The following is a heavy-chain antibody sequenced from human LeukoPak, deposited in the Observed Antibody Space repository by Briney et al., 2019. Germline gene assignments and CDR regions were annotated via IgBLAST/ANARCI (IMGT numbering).Heavy chain of an antibody. CDR3: ATLRVEMATPSGFDY. CDR1: GDSVSSDRST. Sequence: SQTLSLTCAISGDSVSSDRSTWDWIRQSPWRGLEWLGSTYYRSQWFHDYAVSVKGRLTINPDTSKNQFSLRLSSVTAADTAVYYCATLRVEMATPSGFDYWGQGTLVTVSS. J-gene: IGHJ4*02. D-gene: IGHD5-24*01. CDR2: TYYRSQWFH. V-gene: IGHV6-1*01.